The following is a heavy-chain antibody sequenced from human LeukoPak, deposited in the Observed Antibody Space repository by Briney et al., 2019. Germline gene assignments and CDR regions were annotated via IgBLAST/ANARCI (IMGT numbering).Heavy chain of an antibody. CDR3: AKGSASAGTLDYFDY. D-gene: IGHD6-13*01. CDR1: GFTFSSYG. CDR2: ISYDGSNR. J-gene: IGHJ4*02. V-gene: IGHV3-30*18. Sequence: GGSLRLSCAASGFTFSSYGMHWVRQAPGKGLEWVAVISYDGSNRYYADSVKGRFTISRDNSKNTLYLQMNSLRAEDTAVYYCAKGSASAGTLDYFDYWGQGTLVTVSS.